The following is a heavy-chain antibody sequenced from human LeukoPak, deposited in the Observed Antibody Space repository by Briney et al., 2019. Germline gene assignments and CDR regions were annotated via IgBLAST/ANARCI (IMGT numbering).Heavy chain of an antibody. J-gene: IGHJ3*02. CDR2: ISAYNGHT. D-gene: IGHD1-1*01. CDR1: GYTFSSYG. V-gene: IGHV1-18*01. Sequence: ASVKVSCKASGYTFSSYGISWVRQAPGQGLEWMGWISAYNGHTNYAQKFQGRVTMTEDTSTDTAYMELSSLRSEDTAVYYCATMLTKSGSDAFDIWGQGTMVTVSS. CDR3: ATMLTKSGSDAFDI.